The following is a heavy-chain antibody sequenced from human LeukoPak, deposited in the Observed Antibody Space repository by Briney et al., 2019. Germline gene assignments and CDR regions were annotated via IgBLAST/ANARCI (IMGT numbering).Heavy chain of an antibody. CDR2: ISAYNGNT. J-gene: IGHJ4*02. CDR3: ARDGGGRIAAAANPDY. CDR1: GYTFTSYG. Sequence: GASVKVSCKASGYTFTSYGISWVRQAPGQGLEWMGWISAYNGNTNYAQKLQGRVTMTTDTSTSTAYMELRSLRSDDTAVYYRARDGGGRIAAAANPDYWGQGTLVTVSS. D-gene: IGHD6-13*01. V-gene: IGHV1-18*01.